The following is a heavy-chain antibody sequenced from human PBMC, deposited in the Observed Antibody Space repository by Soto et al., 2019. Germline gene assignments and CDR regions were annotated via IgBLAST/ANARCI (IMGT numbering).Heavy chain of an antibody. Sequence: PGGSLRLSCAASGFTFSNAWMSWVRQAPGKGLEWVGRIKSKTDGGTTDYAAPVKGRFTISRDDSKNTLYLQMNSLKTEDTAVYYCTTTYGSGSYRPIDYWGQGTLVTVSS. CDR2: IKSKTDGGTT. J-gene: IGHJ4*02. V-gene: IGHV3-15*01. CDR3: TTTYGSGSYRPIDY. D-gene: IGHD3-10*01. CDR1: GFTFSNAW.